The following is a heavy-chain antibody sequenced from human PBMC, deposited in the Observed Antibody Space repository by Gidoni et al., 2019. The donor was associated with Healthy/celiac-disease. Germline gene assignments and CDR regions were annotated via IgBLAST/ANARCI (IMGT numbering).Heavy chain of an antibody. CDR2: IYYSGST. D-gene: IGHD6-19*01. J-gene: IGHJ4*02. CDR3: AGQWLVRGMDY. Sequence: QLQLQESGPGLVKPSETLSLTCTVSGGSISSSSYYWGWIRQPPGKGLGWIGSIYYSGSTYYNPSLKSRVTISVDTSKNQFSLKLSSVTAADTAVYYCAGQWLVRGMDYWGQGTLVTVSS. V-gene: IGHV4-39*01. CDR1: GGSISSSSYY.